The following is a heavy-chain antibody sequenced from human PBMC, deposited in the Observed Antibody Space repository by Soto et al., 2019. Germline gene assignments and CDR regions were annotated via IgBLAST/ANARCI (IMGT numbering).Heavy chain of an antibody. Sequence: QITLNESGPTQVNPRQTLTLTCTFSGFSLTTSGVGVGWIRQSPGKAPEWLALIYWDDDKRYSPSLKSRLTIPKATSKTQVVLTMADLDPADTATYYCAHRVLRTVFGLVTTTAIYFDFWGQGTPVAVSS. CDR2: IYWDDDK. D-gene: IGHD3-3*01. CDR3: AHRVLRTVFGLVTTTAIYFDF. V-gene: IGHV2-5*02. CDR1: GFSLTTSGVG. J-gene: IGHJ4*02.